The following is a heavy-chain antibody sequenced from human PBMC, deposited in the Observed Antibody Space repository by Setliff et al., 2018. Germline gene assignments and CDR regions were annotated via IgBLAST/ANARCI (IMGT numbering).Heavy chain of an antibody. V-gene: IGHV4-4*07. CDR2: IYIGGSA. CDR1: GGSISSYY. J-gene: IGHJ4*02. Sequence: SETLSLTCTVSGGSISSYYWSWIRQPAGKGLEWIGHIYIGGSANYNPSLKSRVTMSIDTSKNQFSLKLSSVTAADTAVYYCTRLAARGYSYGSDYWGQGSLVTVSS. D-gene: IGHD5-18*01. CDR3: TRLAARGYSYGSDY.